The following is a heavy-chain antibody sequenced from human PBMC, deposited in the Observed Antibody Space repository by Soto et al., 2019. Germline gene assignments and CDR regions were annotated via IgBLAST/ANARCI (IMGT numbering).Heavy chain of an antibody. CDR3: VSEHSGWYHFDY. D-gene: IGHD6-19*01. CDR1: GFTFSSYG. V-gene: IGHV3-30*03. Sequence: GGSLRLSCAASGFTFSSYGMHWVRQAPGKGLEWVAVISYDGSNKYYADSVKGRFTISRDNSENTLYLQMNSLRAEDTAVYYCVSEHSGWYHFDYWGQGTLVTVSS. J-gene: IGHJ4*02. CDR2: ISYDGSNK.